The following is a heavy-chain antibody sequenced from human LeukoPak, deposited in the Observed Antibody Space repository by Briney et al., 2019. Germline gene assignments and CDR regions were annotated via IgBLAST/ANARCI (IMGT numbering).Heavy chain of an antibody. CDR2: YGPEDGET. V-gene: IGHV1-24*01. CDR3: ATDNFEY. Sequence: ASVKVSCKVSGSTLTEFSMHWVRQAPGKGLEWMGGYGPEDGETIYAQNFQGRVTMTDDSSTDTVYMGLSSLRSEDTAMYYCATDNFEYWGQGTQVTVSS. J-gene: IGHJ4*02. CDR1: GSTLTEFS.